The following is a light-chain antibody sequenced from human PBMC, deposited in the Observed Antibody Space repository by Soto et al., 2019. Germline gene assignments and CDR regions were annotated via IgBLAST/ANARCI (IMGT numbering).Light chain of an antibody. CDR1: QSIGGY. Sequence: DIQMTQSPSSLSASVGDTVTITCRASQSIGGYLNWYQHKPGKAPSLLIFATSRLQSGVPSRFSGSGSGTDFTLTISSLQPEDFATYYCQQRDTFGQGTKLEIK. V-gene: IGKV1-39*01. CDR2: ATS. J-gene: IGKJ2*01. CDR3: QQRDT.